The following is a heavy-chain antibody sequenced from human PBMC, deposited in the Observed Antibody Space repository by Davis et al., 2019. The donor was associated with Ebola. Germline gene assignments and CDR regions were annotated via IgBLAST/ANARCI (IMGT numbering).Heavy chain of an antibody. J-gene: IGHJ5*02. CDR3: ARGLGSYGVWFDP. V-gene: IGHV4-39*07. CDR1: GGSISSSSYY. Sequence: MPSETLSLTCTVSGGSISSSSYYWSWIRQPPGKGLEWIGEINHSGSTNYNPSLKSRVTISVDTSKNQFSLKLSSVTAADTAVYYCARGLGSYGVWFDPWGQGTLVTASS. CDR2: INHSGST. D-gene: IGHD3-16*01.